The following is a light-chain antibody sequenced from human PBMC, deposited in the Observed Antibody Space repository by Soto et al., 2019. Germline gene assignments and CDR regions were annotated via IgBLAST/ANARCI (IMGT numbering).Light chain of an antibody. CDR1: ESVSNH. Sequence: EMVMTQSPATLSVSPGGRATLSCRASESVSNHLAWYQQKPGQAPRLLIYGASTRATGIPARFSGSGSGTEFTLTISSLQSEDFAVYYCQQYNNWPPWTFGQGTKVEIK. V-gene: IGKV3-15*01. CDR2: GAS. CDR3: QQYNNWPPWT. J-gene: IGKJ1*01.